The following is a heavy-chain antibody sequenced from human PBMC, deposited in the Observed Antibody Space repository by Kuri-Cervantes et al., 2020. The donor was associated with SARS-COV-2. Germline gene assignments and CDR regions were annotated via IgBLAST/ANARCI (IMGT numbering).Heavy chain of an antibody. J-gene: IGHJ2*01. D-gene: IGHD6-19*01. V-gene: IGHV3-23*01. CDR3: AKPISVAWEGYFDL. CDR1: GFTFSSYA. Sequence: GGSLRLSCAASGFTFSSYAMSWVRQAPGKGLEWVSAISGSGGSTYYADPVKGRFTISRDNSKNTLYLQMNSLRAEDTAVYYRAKPISVAWEGYFDLWGRGTLVTVSS. CDR2: ISGSGGST.